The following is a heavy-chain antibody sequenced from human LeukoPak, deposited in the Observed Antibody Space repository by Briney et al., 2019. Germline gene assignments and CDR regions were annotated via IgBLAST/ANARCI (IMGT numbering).Heavy chain of an antibody. CDR3: ARSYCSSTTCGFDP. CDR2: ISTSSSYI. Sequence: GGSLRLSCAASGFTFSSYSMNWVRQAPGKGLEWVSSISTSSSYIYYADSLKGRFTISRDNAKNSLYLQMNSLTAEDTAVYYCARSYCSSTTCGFDPWGQGTLVTVSS. V-gene: IGHV3-21*01. J-gene: IGHJ5*02. CDR1: GFTFSSYS. D-gene: IGHD2-2*01.